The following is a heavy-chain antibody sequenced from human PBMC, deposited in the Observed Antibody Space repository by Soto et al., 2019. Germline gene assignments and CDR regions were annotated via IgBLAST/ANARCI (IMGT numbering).Heavy chain of an antibody. CDR3: AREGSYSAYNFAHGIQLWSFDF. CDR2: INHSGIT. CDR1: GGSFSGYF. Sequence: SETLSLTCTVSGGSFSGYFWTWIRQPPGKGLEWLAEINHSGITNYNPSVESRVSMSVDTSKNHFSLNLSSVTAADMAVYYCAREGSYSAYNFAHGIQLWSFDFWGQGALVTVSS. J-gene: IGHJ4*02. V-gene: IGHV4-34*10. D-gene: IGHD5-12*01.